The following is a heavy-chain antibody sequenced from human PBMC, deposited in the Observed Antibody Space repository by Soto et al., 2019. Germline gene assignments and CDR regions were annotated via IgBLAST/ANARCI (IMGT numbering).Heavy chain of an antibody. V-gene: IGHV3-33*01. CDR1: GFIFSSYG. CDR2: LWYDGSNE. Sequence: QVQLVESGGGVVQPGRSLRLSCAASGFIFSSYGMHWVRQAPGKGLEWEALLWYDGSNEYYADSVKGRFTISRDNSKNTLYMQMNSLRAEYTAMYYCARDRYRNAPWGFDYWCQGTLVTVSS. D-gene: IGHD5-12*01. J-gene: IGHJ4*02. CDR3: ARDRYRNAPWGFDY.